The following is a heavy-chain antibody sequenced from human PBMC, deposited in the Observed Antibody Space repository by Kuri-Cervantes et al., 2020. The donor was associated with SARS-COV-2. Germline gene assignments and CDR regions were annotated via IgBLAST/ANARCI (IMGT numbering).Heavy chain of an antibody. CDR1: GFTFDDYA. CDR2: IRSKAYGGTT. V-gene: IGHV3-49*04. J-gene: IGHJ4*02. D-gene: IGHD3-3*01. Sequence: GESLKISCAASGFTFDDYAMHWVRQAPGKGLEWVGFIRSKAYGGTTEYAASVKGRFTISRDDSKSIAYLQMNSLKTEDTAVYYCTRENFWSGYSDYWGQGTLVTVSS. CDR3: TRENFWSGYSDY.